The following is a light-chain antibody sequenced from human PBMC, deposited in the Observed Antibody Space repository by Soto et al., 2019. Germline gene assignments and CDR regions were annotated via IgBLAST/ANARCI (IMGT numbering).Light chain of an antibody. CDR1: SSNIGSNF. Sequence: QSVLTQPPSASGTPGQRVTISCSGSSSNIGSNFVYWYQHLPGTAPKLLIYRNNQRPSGVPDRFSGSKSGTSASLAVSGLRSEDEADYYCAAWDDSLNYVFGTGNKVTDL. CDR2: RNN. CDR3: AAWDDSLNYV. J-gene: IGLJ1*01. V-gene: IGLV1-47*01.